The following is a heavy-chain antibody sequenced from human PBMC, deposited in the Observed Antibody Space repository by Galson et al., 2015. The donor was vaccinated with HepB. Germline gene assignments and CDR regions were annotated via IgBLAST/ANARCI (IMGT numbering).Heavy chain of an antibody. CDR2: ISNYNGNT. Sequence: SVKVSCKASGYTFSSFGISWVRQAPGQGLEWMGWISNYNGNTHYAQRLQGRVTMTTDTSTSTAYMELRSLRSDDTAVYYCARDPLAGQPLPSEVDYWGQGTLVTVSS. CDR3: ARDPLAGQPLPSEVDY. D-gene: IGHD1-14*01. J-gene: IGHJ4*02. V-gene: IGHV1-18*01. CDR1: GYTFSSFG.